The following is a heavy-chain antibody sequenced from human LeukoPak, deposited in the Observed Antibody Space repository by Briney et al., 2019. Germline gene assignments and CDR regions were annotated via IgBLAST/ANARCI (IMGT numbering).Heavy chain of an antibody. D-gene: IGHD2-2*01. Sequence: PSETLSLTCTVSGYSISSGYYWGWIRQPPGKGLEWIGSIYHSGSTYYNPSLKSRVTISVDMSKNQFSLKLSSVTAGDTAVYYCARGGYQMLVGWFDPWGQGTLVTVSS. CDR3: ARGGYQMLVGWFDP. CDR1: GYSISSGYY. CDR2: IYHSGST. J-gene: IGHJ5*02. V-gene: IGHV4-38-2*02.